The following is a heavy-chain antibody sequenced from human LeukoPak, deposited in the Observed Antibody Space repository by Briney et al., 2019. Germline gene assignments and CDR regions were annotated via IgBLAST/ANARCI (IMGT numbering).Heavy chain of an antibody. J-gene: IGHJ6*02. V-gene: IGHV1-2*02. CDR2: INPNSGGS. Sequence: SVKVSCKASGYTFTGYYIHWVRQAPGQGLEWMGWINPNSGGSNYAKKFKGRVTMTRNTSISTAYMELSSLRSEDTAVYYCARGNRPYYDFWSGYYTDSYYYYGMDVWGQGTTVTVSS. D-gene: IGHD3-3*01. CDR1: GYTFTGYY. CDR3: ARGNRPYYDFWSGYYTDSYYYYGMDV.